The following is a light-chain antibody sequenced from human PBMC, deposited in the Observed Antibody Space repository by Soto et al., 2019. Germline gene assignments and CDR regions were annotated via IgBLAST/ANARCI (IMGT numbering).Light chain of an antibody. V-gene: IGKV3-11*01. CDR2: DAS. J-gene: IGKJ4*01. CDR1: RSVGRS. CDR3: QQRTNWHLP. Sequence: ETVLTQSPATLSLSPGERATLSCRASRSVGRSLAWYQQKPGQAPRLLIYDASNRATCIPARFSGSGSGTDFTLTISSLEPEDFAIYYCQQRTNWHLPFGGGTTVEIK.